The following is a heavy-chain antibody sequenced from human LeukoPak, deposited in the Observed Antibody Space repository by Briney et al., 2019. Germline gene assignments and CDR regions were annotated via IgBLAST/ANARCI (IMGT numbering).Heavy chain of an antibody. CDR3: AREYLRRKTGYFDY. CDR2: ISSGSSSAI. CDR1: GFTFSNYN. V-gene: IGHV3-48*01. Sequence: GGSLRLSCAAYGFTFSNYNMNWVRQAPGKGLEWVSYISSGSSSAIYYADSVKGRFTVSRDNAKNSLYLQMNSLRAEVTAVYYCAREYLRRKTGYFDYWGQGTLVTVSS. D-gene: IGHD1-14*01. J-gene: IGHJ4*02.